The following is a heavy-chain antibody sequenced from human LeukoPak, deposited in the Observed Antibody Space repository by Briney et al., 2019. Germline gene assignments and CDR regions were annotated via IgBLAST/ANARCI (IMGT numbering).Heavy chain of an antibody. Sequence: GGSLRLSCAASGIIFSNYWMHWVRQAPGKGLVWVSRINRDGSSTSYADSVKGRFTISRDNAKNTLYLQMNSLRAEDTAVYYCARGGGYSHGSFDYWGQGTLVTVSS. J-gene: IGHJ4*02. CDR1: GIIFSNYW. CDR3: ARGGGYSHGSFDY. CDR2: INRDGSST. D-gene: IGHD5-18*01. V-gene: IGHV3-74*01.